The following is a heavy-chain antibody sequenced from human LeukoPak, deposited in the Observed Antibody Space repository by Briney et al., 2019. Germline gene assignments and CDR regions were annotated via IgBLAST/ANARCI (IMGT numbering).Heavy chain of an antibody. CDR3: ARGASVRITIFGVVIMSFDP. D-gene: IGHD3-3*01. CDR1: GGSISATIYY. V-gene: IGHV4-39*01. CDR2: VYYSGST. J-gene: IGHJ5*02. Sequence: SETLSLTCTVSGGSISATIYYWAWIRQPPGKGLEWIGSVYYSGSTYYNPSLKSRVTISVDTSKNQFSLKLSSVTAADTAVYYCARGASVRITIFGVVIMSFDPWGQGTLVTVSS.